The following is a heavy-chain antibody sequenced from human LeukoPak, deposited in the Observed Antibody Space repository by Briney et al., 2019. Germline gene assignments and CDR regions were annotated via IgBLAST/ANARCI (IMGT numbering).Heavy chain of an antibody. J-gene: IGHJ6*02. D-gene: IGHD5-12*01. CDR1: GFTFSSYS. V-gene: IGHV3-21*01. Sequence: GGSLRLSCAASGFTFSSYSMNWVRQAPGKGLEWVSSISSSSSYIYYADSVKGRFTISRGNAKNSLYLQMNSLRAEDTAVYYCARVQIIVTTSYYYYGMDVWGQGTTVTVSS. CDR2: ISSSSSYI. CDR3: ARVQIIVTTSYYYYGMDV.